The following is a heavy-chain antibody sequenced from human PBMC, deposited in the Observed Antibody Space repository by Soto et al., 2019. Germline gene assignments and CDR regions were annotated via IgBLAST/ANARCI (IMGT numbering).Heavy chain of an antibody. D-gene: IGHD5-12*01. CDR1: GFTFSSYW. Sequence: GGSLRLSCAASGFTFSSYWMSWVRQAPGKGLEWVANIKQDGSEKYYVDSVKGRFTISRDNTKNSLYLQMNSLRAEDTAVYYCARDPNIVATMGSIYYYYGMDVWGQGTTVTVSS. CDR3: ARDPNIVATMGSIYYYYGMDV. V-gene: IGHV3-7*01. J-gene: IGHJ6*02. CDR2: IKQDGSEK.